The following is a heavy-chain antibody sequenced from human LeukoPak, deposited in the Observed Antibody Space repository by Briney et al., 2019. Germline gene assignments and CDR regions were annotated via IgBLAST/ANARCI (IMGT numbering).Heavy chain of an antibody. V-gene: IGHV4-30-2*01. Sequence: PSQTLSLTCAVSGGSISSGGYSWSWIRQPPGKGLEWIGYIYYSGSTYYNPSLKSRVTISVDRSKNQFSLKLSSVTAADTAVYYCARGPYSSSDNGMDVWGQGITVTVSS. J-gene: IGHJ6*02. CDR2: IYYSGST. D-gene: IGHD6-6*01. CDR1: GGSISSGGYS. CDR3: ARGPYSSSDNGMDV.